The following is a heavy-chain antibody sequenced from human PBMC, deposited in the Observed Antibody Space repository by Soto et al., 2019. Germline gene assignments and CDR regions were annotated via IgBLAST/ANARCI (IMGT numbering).Heavy chain of an antibody. CDR1: GFTFSSYW. CDR3: ARDSSSGWYGERRFDY. CDR2: IYSGGST. J-gene: IGHJ4*02. V-gene: IGHV3-53*01. Sequence: GGSLRLSCAASGFTFSSYWMHWVRQAPGKGLEWVSVIYSGGSTYYADSVKGRFTISRDNSKNTLYLQMNSLRAEDTAVYYCARDSSSGWYGERRFDYWGQGTLVTVSS. D-gene: IGHD6-19*01.